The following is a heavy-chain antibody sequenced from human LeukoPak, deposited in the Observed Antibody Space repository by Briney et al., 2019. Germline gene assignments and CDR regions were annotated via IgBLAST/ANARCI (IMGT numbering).Heavy chain of an antibody. CDR1: GGSFSGYY. V-gene: IGHV4-34*01. CDR2: INHSGST. CDR3: ATGSYYFDY. J-gene: IGHJ4*02. Sequence: SETLSLTCAVYGGSFSGYYWSWIRQPPGKGLEWIGEINHSGSTNYNPSLKSRVTISVDTSKNQFSLKLSSVTAADTAVYYCATGSYYFDYWGQGTLVTVSS. D-gene: IGHD1-26*01.